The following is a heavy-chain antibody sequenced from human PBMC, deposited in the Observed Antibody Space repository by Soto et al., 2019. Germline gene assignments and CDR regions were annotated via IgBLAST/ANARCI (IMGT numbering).Heavy chain of an antibody. J-gene: IGHJ4*02. CDR3: ARGKSLGHGVGITFYDY. V-gene: IGHV1-69*01. Sequence: QVQLVQSGAEVKTPGSSVKVSCKASGGSFSSFAISWVRQAPGQAPEWMGGTIPIFATGNYAQKFQGRVTISADGSTSTAYMELSSLTSDDTAIYYCARGKSLGHGVGITFYDYWGQGTLVTVSS. D-gene: IGHD3-16*01. CDR2: TIPIFATG. CDR1: GGSFSSFA.